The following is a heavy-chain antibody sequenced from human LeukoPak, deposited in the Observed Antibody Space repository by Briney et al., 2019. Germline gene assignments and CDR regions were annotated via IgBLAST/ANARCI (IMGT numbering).Heavy chain of an antibody. CDR3: ARVGSIVVVPAAIPFDY. V-gene: IGHV1-46*01. J-gene: IGHJ4*02. CDR1: GYTFTSYY. CDR2: INPSGGST. D-gene: IGHD2-2*02. Sequence: ASVKVSCKASGYTFTSYYMHWVRQAPGQGLEWMGIINPSGGSTSYAQKFQGRVTMTRDTSTSTVYMELSSLRSEDTAVYYCARVGSIVVVPAAIPFDYWGQGTLVTVSS.